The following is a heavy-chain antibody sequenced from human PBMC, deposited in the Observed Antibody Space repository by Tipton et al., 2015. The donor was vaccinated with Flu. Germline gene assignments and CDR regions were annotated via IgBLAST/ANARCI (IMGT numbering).Heavy chain of an antibody. CDR2: IYYSGST. J-gene: IGHJ4*02. Sequence: LRLSCTVSGGSIGSSSYYWGWIRQPPGKGLEWIGSIYYSGSTYYNPSLKSRVTISVDTSKNQFSLKLSSVTAADTAVYYCARVGVVTPFDYWGQGTLVTASS. V-gene: IGHV4-39*07. CDR3: ARVGVVTPFDY. CDR1: GGSIGSSSYY. D-gene: IGHD4-23*01.